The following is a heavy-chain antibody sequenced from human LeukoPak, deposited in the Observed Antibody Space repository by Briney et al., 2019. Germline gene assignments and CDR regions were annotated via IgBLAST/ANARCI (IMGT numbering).Heavy chain of an antibody. V-gene: IGHV3-11*06. Sequence: GGSLRLSCVVSGIPFSDYYMNWIRQAPGKGLEWISYISSSSSYTDYADSVKGRFTISRDNAKNSLYLQMNSLRAEDTAVYYCARDAAADSWGQGTLVTVSS. CDR2: ISSSSSYT. D-gene: IGHD6-13*01. J-gene: IGHJ4*02. CDR1: GIPFSDYY. CDR3: ARDAAADS.